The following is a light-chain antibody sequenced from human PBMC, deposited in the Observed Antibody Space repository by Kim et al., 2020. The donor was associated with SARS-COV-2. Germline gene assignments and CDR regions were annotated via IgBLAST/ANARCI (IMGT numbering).Light chain of an antibody. CDR2: GAS. CDR3: QQYNSYSYT. J-gene: IGKJ2*01. V-gene: IGKV1-5*01. Sequence: DIQMTKSPSTLSASVGDRVTITCRASQSISSWLAWYQQKPGKAPKLLIYGASSLESGVPSRFSGSGSGTEFTLTISSLQPDDFATYYCQQYNSYSYTFGQGTKLEI. CDR1: QSISSW.